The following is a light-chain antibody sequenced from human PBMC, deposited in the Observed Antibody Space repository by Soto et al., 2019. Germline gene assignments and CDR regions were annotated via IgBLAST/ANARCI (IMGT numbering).Light chain of an antibody. CDR3: QQYGTSPRMYT. CDR2: GAS. V-gene: IGKV3-20*01. CDR1: QSVSSRY. J-gene: IGKJ2*01. Sequence: EIVLTQSPGTLSLSPGERATLSCRASQSVSSRYLAWYQQKPGQAPRLLIYGASSRATGIPDRFSGSASGTDFTLTISRLESEDFAVYYCQQYGTSPRMYTFGQGTKLEIK.